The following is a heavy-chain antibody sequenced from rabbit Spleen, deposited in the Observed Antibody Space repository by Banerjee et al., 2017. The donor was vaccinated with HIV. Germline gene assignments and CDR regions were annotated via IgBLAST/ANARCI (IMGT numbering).Heavy chain of an antibody. CDR2: IDTNDGDT. V-gene: IGHV1S45*01. CDR3: ARNYVNAFDP. CDR1: GVSFSGSSY. J-gene: IGHJ2*01. D-gene: IGHD1-1*01. Sequence: QEQLEESGGDLVKPGASLTLTCIASGVSFSGSSYMCWVRQAPGKGLEWIACIDTNDGDTDYANWPKGRFTISKTSSTTVTLQMTSLTAADTATYFCARNYVNAFDPWGPGTLVTVS.